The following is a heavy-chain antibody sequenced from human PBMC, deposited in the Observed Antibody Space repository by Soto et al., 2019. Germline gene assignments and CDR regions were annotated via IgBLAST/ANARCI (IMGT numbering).Heavy chain of an antibody. CDR2: IYYSGST. Sequence: SETLSLTCTVSGGSISSSSFHWGWIRQPPGKGLEWIGSIYYSGSTYYSPSLKSRVTISVDTSKNQFSLKLSSVTAADTAVYYCARHGPRGYSYGPQTDFDYWGQGTLVTAPQ. CDR3: ARHGPRGYSYGPQTDFDY. CDR1: GGSISSSSFH. D-gene: IGHD5-18*01. J-gene: IGHJ4*02. V-gene: IGHV4-39*01.